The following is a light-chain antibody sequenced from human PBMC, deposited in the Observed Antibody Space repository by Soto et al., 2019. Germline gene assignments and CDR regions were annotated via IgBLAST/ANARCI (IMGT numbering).Light chain of an antibody. CDR2: SHN. V-gene: IGLV1-44*01. J-gene: IGLJ2*01. CDR1: SSNIGSNT. Sequence: QSVLTQPPSASGTPGQRVTISCSGTSSNIGSNTVNWYQHLPGTAPKLLIYSHNQRPSGVPDRFSGSRSGTSASLAISGLQSADEADYYCATWDDSLNGVVFGGGTQLTVL. CDR3: ATWDDSLNGVV.